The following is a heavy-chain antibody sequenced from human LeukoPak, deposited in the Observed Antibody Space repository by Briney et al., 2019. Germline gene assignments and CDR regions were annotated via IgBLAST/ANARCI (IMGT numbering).Heavy chain of an antibody. CDR1: GYTFTSYG. D-gene: IGHD1-1*01. CDR2: ISAYNGIT. J-gene: IGHJ4*02. V-gene: IGHV1-18*01. Sequence: GSVRGSRTASGYTFTSYGMTWVRQAPGQGLEWMGWISAYNGITNYAQKLQGRVTMTTDTSTGTAYMELRSLRSDDTDVYYCARGAGGDNGKIDYWGQGSPVTVSS. CDR3: ARGAGGDNGKIDY.